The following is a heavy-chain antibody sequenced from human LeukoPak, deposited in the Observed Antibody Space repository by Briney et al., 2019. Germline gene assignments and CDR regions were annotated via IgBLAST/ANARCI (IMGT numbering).Heavy chain of an antibody. CDR1: GFPFRNYW. Sequence: GGSLRLSCAASGFPFRNYWMHWVRQAPGKGLVWLSHITRDGSGTSYADSVKGRFTISRDNAKYTLYLQMNSLRAEDTAVYYCAKDQGARYYGSGSSWFDPWGQRTLVTVSS. J-gene: IGHJ5*02. CDR3: AKDQGARYYGSGSSWFDP. V-gene: IGHV3-74*01. D-gene: IGHD3-10*01. CDR2: ITRDGSGT.